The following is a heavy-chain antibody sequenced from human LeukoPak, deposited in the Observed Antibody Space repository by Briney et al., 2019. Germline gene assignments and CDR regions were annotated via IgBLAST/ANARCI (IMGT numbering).Heavy chain of an antibody. CDR1: GFTFSNAW. Sequence: PGGSLRLSCAASGFTFSNAWMSWVRQAPGKGLEWVGRIKSKPDGGTTDYAAPVKGRFTISRDDSKNTLFLQMNSLKTEDTAVYYCTAGGGDYGNDYWGQGVLVTVSS. J-gene: IGHJ4*02. CDR3: TAGGGDYGNDY. V-gene: IGHV3-15*01. D-gene: IGHD4-17*01. CDR2: IKSKPDGGTT.